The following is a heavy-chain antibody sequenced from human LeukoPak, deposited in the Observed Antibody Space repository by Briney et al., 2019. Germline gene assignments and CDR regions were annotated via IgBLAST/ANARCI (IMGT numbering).Heavy chain of an antibody. CDR1: GDSLSSSSNY. CDR2: IYDSVST. J-gene: IGHJ4*02. D-gene: IGHD5-24*01. CDR3: VSWELATSGFDY. Sequence: PETLSLTCTVSGDSLSSSSNYWGWTRHPPGKGLEWLGSIYDSVSTYYKPLLKSRVTISVDTSKNQFSLKVSSVTAADTAVYYCVSWELATSGFDYWGEGTLVRVSS. V-gene: IGHV4-39*01.